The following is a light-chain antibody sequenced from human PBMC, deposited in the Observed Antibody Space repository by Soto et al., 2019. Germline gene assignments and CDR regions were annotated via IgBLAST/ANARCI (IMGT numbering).Light chain of an antibody. CDR1: QSVSSNY. J-gene: IGKJ1*01. Sequence: IVLTQSPGTLSLSPGERATLSYRAGQSVSSNYLAWYQQKPGQAPRLLIYAASSRATGIPDRFSGSGSGTDFTLTISRLEPEDFAVYYCQQYGSSPRTFGQGTKVDIK. CDR2: AAS. V-gene: IGKV3-20*01. CDR3: QQYGSSPRT.